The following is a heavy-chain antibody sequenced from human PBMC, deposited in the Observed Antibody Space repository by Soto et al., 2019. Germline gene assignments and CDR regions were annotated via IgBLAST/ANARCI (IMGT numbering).Heavy chain of an antibody. J-gene: IGHJ3*02. Sequence: QVQLQQSGPGLVKPSQTLSLTCTVSGGSINSGGYYWSWIRQHPGKGLEWIGYMYYTGSAYYSPSLKSRVTISPDTSKNQFSLKLSSVTAADTAVYYCARTGYIYGSEAFDIWGQGTMVTVSS. D-gene: IGHD5-18*01. V-gene: IGHV4-31*03. CDR2: MYYTGSA. CDR1: GGSINSGGYY. CDR3: ARTGYIYGSEAFDI.